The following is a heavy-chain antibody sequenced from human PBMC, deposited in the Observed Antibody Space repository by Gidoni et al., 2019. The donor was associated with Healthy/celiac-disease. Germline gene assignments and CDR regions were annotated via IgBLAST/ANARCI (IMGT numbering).Heavy chain of an antibody. CDR2: IKSKTDGGTT. CDR3: TTDRKEVTSKYFYGGNSGHAFDI. Sequence: EVQLVESGGGLVQPGGSLRLSCAASGFTFSTALISCGRSAPGKGLGWVGRIKSKTDGGTTDYAAPVKGRFTISRDDSKNTLYLQMNSLKTEDTAVYYCTTDRKEVTSKYFYGGNSGHAFDIWGQGTMVTVSS. CDR1: GFTFSTAL. J-gene: IGHJ3*02. D-gene: IGHD2-21*02. V-gene: IGHV3-15*01.